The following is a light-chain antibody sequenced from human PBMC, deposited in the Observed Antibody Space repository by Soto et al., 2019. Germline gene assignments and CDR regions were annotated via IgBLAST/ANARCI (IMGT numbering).Light chain of an antibody. V-gene: IGKV3-20*01. J-gene: IGKJ1*01. CDR3: QQYGSSPWT. Sequence: EIVLTQSPGTLSLSPGERATLSCRASQSVRSTFLAWYQQRPGQAPRLLIFGASSRATGIPGRFSGSGSGTDFTLTISRLEPEDFAVYYCQQYGSSPWTFGQGTKVDIK. CDR2: GAS. CDR1: QSVRSTF.